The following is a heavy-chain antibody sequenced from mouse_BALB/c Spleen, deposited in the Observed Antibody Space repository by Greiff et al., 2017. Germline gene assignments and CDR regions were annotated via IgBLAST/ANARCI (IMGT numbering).Heavy chain of an antibody. CDR3: ARSAPYSFAY. J-gene: IGHJ3*01. Sequence: QVQLKQSGAELVRPGTSVKVSCKASGYAFTNYLIEWVKQRPGQGLEWIGVINPGSGGTNYNEKFKGKATLTADKSSSTAYMQLSSLTSDDSAVYFCARSAPYSFAYWGQGTLVTVSA. V-gene: IGHV1-54*01. CDR1: GYAFTNYL. CDR2: INPGSGGT.